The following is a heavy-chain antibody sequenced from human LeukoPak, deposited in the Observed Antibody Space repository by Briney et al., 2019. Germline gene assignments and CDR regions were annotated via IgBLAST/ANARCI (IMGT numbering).Heavy chain of an antibody. V-gene: IGHV3-23*01. CDR2: IRGSGGST. D-gene: IGHD1-7*01. CDR1: GFTFSSYA. J-gene: IGHJ4*02. Sequence: HPGGSLRLSCAASGFTFSSYAMSWVRQAPGKGREWGSGIRGSGGSTFYADSVKGRFTVSRDNSKNTLYLQMNSLRAEDTAVYYCAKDSYNWNYGQFDYWGQGTLVTVSS. CDR3: AKDSYNWNYGQFDY.